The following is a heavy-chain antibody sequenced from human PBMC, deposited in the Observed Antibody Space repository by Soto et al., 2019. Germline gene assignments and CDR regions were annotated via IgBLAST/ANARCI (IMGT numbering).Heavy chain of an antibody. CDR3: ARTYYDFWSGYHNWFDP. D-gene: IGHD3-3*01. V-gene: IGHV1-18*01. CDR2: ISAYNGNT. CDR1: GYTFTSYG. Sequence: ASGKVSCKASGYTFTSYGISWVRQAPGQGLEWMGWISAYNGNTNYAQKLQGRVTMTTDTSTSKAYMELRSLRSDDTAVYYCARTYYDFWSGYHNWFDPWGQGTLVTVSS. J-gene: IGHJ5*02.